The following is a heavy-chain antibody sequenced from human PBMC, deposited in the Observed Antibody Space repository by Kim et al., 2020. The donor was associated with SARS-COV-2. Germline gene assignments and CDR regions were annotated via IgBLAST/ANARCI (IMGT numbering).Heavy chain of an antibody. V-gene: IGHV3-66*02. Sequence: GGSLRLSCAASGFTVSSNYMSWVRQAPGKGLEWVSVIYSGGSTYYADSVKGRFTISRDNSKNTLYLQMNSLRAEDTAVYYCASFFLYSSQDYWGQGTLVTVSS. CDR3: ASFFLYSSQDY. D-gene: IGHD6-13*01. J-gene: IGHJ4*02. CDR1: GFTVSSNY. CDR2: IYSGGST.